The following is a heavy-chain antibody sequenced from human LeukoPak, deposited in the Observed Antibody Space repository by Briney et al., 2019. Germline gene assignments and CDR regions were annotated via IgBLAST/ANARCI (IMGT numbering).Heavy chain of an antibody. V-gene: IGHV4-61*02. CDR2: IYASGST. CDR1: GGSISSGSYY. CDR3: ARDRVMVRALPHYYYYMDV. Sequence: SETLSLTCTVSGGSISSGSYYWSWIRQPAGKGLEWIGRIYASGSTNYNPSLKSRVTISVDTSKNQFSLKLSSVTAADTAVYYCARDRVMVRALPHYYYYMDVWGKGTTVTVSS. D-gene: IGHD3-10*01. J-gene: IGHJ6*03.